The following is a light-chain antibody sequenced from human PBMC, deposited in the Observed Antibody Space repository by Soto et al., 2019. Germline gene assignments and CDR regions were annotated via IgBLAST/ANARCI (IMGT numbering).Light chain of an antibody. CDR2: GAS. CDR1: QSVSSNY. J-gene: IGKJ5*01. CDR3: QQYGSSPSIT. Sequence: EMVLTQSPGTLTLSPGERATLSCRASQSVSSNYLAWYQLKPGQAPRLLIYGASNRATDIPDRFSGSGSGTDFTLTISRLEPEDSAVYYCQQYGSSPSITFGQGTRLEIK. V-gene: IGKV3-20*01.